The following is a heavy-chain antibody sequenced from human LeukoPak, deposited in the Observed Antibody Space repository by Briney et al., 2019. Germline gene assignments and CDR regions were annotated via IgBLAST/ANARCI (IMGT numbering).Heavy chain of an antibody. J-gene: IGHJ4*02. D-gene: IGHD1-26*01. CDR1: GGSISSSSYY. CDR2: IYYSGST. V-gene: IGHV4-39*01. CDR3: AMREDSGSYYRSHLEWSFDY. Sequence: PSETLSLTCTVSGGSISSSSYYWGWIRQPPGKGLEWIGSIYYSGSTYYTPSLKSRVTISVDTSKNQFSLKLSSVTAADTAVYYCAMREDSGSYYRSHLEWSFDYWGQGTLVTVSS.